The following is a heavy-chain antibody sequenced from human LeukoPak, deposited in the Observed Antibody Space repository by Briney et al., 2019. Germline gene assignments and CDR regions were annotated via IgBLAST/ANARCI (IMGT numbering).Heavy chain of an antibody. D-gene: IGHD3-16*01. V-gene: IGHV4-59*01. CDR1: GGSFSTYY. CDR2: IYYSGST. Sequence: SETLSLTCTVSGGSFSTYYWSWIRQPPGKGLEWIGYIYYSGSTDHNPSLKSRVTMSLDTSKNQFSLKLSSVTAADTAVYYCVRAVISFGAAVAKGFDCWGQGTLVTVSS. J-gene: IGHJ4*02. CDR3: VRAVISFGAAVAKGFDC.